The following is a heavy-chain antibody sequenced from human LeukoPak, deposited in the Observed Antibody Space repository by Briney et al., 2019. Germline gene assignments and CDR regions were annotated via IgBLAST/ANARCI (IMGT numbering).Heavy chain of an antibody. J-gene: IGHJ4*02. CDR3: ARDRSLGIIDY. CDR2: IYYSGST. V-gene: IGHV4-59*01. Sequence: SETLSLTCIVSGDSISSYYWSWIRQPPGKGLEWIGYIYYSGSTNYNPSLKSRVTISIDASKNNFSLKLSSVTAADTAVYYCARDRSLGIIDYWGRGTLVTVSS. D-gene: IGHD3-16*01. CDR1: GDSISSYY.